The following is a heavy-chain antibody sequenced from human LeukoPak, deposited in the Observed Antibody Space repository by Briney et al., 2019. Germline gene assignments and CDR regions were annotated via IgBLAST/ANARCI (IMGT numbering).Heavy chain of an antibody. D-gene: IGHD5-24*01. Sequence: GSSVKVSCKASGGTFSSYAISWVRQAPGQGLEWMGGIIPIFGTANYAQKFQGRVTITTDESTSTAYMELSSLRSEDTAVYYCARWLQSWGAFDIWGQETMVTVSS. CDR2: IIPIFGTA. J-gene: IGHJ3*02. CDR1: GGTFSSYA. V-gene: IGHV1-69*05. CDR3: ARWLQSWGAFDI.